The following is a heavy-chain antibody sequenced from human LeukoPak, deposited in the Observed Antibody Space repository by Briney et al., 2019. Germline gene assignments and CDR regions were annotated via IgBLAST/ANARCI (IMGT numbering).Heavy chain of an antibody. CDR1: GYTFTTYG. Sequence: GASVKVSCKASGYTFTTYGITWVRQAPGEGLEWMGWISAYNGNTNYAQKLQGRVTMTTDTSTSTAYMELRSLRSDDTAVYYCARALVDGYKELGYWGQGTLVTVSS. V-gene: IGHV1-18*01. J-gene: IGHJ4*02. D-gene: IGHD5-24*01. CDR2: ISAYNGNT. CDR3: ARALVDGYKELGY.